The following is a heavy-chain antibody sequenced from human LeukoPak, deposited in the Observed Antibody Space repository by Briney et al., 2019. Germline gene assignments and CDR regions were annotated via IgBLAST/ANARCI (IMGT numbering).Heavy chain of an antibody. J-gene: IGHJ5*02. CDR2: IRYDGNDK. CDR3: AKDLMRDRWFGES. CDR1: GFTFTYYG. V-gene: IGHV3-30*02. D-gene: IGHD3-10*01. Sequence: TGGSLRRSGAASGFTFTYYGMHWVRQAPGKGLEWVAFIRYDGNDKYYAHPVKGRFTTSRDNSKICLYLELNSLRAEDTAVYYCAKDLMRDRWFGESWGQGTLVTVSS.